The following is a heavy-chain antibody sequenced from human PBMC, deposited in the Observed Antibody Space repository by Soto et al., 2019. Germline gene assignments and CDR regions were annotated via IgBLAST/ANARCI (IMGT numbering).Heavy chain of an antibody. D-gene: IGHD2-15*01. CDR2: ISYSGST. CDR1: GGSISSGNYY. J-gene: IGHJ4*02. Sequence: SETLSLTCTVSGGSISSGNYYWSWIRQPPGKGLEWIGFISYSGSTYYSTSLKSRVTISVDTSKSQFSLNLSFVTAADTSVYYCATMGTPATGLYFFDYWGQGSLVTSPQ. CDR3: ATMGTPATGLYFFDY. V-gene: IGHV4-30-4*01.